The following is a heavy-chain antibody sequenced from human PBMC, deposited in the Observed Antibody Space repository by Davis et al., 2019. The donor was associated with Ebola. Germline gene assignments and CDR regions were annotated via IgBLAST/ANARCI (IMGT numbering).Heavy chain of an antibody. Sequence: SVKVSCKASGGTFSSYAISWVRQAPGQGLEWMGGIIPIFGTANYAQKFQVRVTMTRDTSTSTVYMELSSLRSEDTAVYYCASEGRGGYNYYAFDIWGQGTMVTVSS. CDR2: IIPIFGTA. V-gene: IGHV1-69*05. CDR3: ASEGRGGYNYYAFDI. D-gene: IGHD5-24*01. CDR1: GGTFSSYA. J-gene: IGHJ3*02.